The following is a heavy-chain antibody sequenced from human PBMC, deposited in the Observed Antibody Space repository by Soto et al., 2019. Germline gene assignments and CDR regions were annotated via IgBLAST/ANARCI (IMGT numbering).Heavy chain of an antibody. J-gene: IGHJ6*02. CDR1: GFTFSSYS. CDR2: ISSSSSTI. D-gene: IGHD6-19*01. Sequence: EVQLVESGGGLVQPGGSLRLSCAASGFTFSSYSMNWVRQAPGKGLEWVSYISSSSSTIYYADSVKGRFTISRDNAMNSLYLQMNSLRDEDTAVYYCARDPGIAVAGTPNYYYYGMDVWGQGTTVTVSS. CDR3: ARDPGIAVAGTPNYYYYGMDV. V-gene: IGHV3-48*02.